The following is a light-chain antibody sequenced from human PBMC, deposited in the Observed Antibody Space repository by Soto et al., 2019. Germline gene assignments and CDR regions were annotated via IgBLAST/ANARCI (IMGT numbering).Light chain of an antibody. J-gene: IGKJ4*01. V-gene: IGKV3-15*01. CDR1: QSVSSN. CDR2: DAF. Sequence: EIVMTQSPATLSVSPGERATLSCRASQSVSSNLAWYQQKPGQAPRLLIYDAFTRATGIPARISGSGSGAEYTLTISSLQSADSAAYYCQHYNGHPFTVTFGGGTKVEIK. CDR3: QHYNGHPFTVT.